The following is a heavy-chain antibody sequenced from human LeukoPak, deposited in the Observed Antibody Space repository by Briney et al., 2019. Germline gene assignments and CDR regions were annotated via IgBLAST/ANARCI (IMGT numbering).Heavy chain of an antibody. Sequence: GGSLRLSCAASGFTFRSYWMSWVRQAPGKGLEWVSVIYSGGSTYYADSVKGRFTISRDNSKNTLYLQMNSLRAEDTAVYYCATSRVPWSPGAFDIWGQGTMVTVSS. J-gene: IGHJ3*02. V-gene: IGHV3-66*02. CDR2: IYSGGST. D-gene: IGHD2-15*01. CDR1: GFTFRSYW. CDR3: ATSRVPWSPGAFDI.